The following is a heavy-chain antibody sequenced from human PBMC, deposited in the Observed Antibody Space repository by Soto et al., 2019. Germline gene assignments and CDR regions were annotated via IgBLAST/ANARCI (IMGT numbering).Heavy chain of an antibody. CDR1: GYTFTSYA. J-gene: IGHJ4*02. V-gene: IGHV1-3*01. Sequence: QVQLVQSGAEAKKPGASVKVSCKASGYTFTSYAMHWVRQAPGQRLEWMGWINAGNGNTKYSQKFQGRVTITRDTSASTAYMELSSLRSEDTTVYYCARDLGFGLSDYWGQGTLVTVSS. CDR3: ARDLGFGLSDY. CDR2: INAGNGNT. D-gene: IGHD3-10*01.